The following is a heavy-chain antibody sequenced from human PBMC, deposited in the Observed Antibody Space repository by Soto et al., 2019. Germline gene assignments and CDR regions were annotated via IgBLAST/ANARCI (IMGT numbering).Heavy chain of an antibody. CDR2: ISGSGGST. CDR3: AKPIRRDYYYGMDV. J-gene: IGHJ6*02. V-gene: IGHV3-23*01. Sequence: GASLRLSCAASGFTFSSSAMSWVRQAPGKGLEWVSAISGSGGSTHYADSVKGRFTISRDNSKNTLYLHMNSLRGEDTAVYYCAKPIRRDYYYGMDVWGQGTTVTVSS. CDR1: GFTFSSSA.